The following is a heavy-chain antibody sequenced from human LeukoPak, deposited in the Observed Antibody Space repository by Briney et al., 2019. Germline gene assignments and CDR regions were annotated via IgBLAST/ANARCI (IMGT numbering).Heavy chain of an antibody. D-gene: IGHD5-24*01. CDR2: IKQDGSVI. Sequence: PGGSLRLSCAASGFTFSSYWMSWVRQAPGRGLEWVALIKQDGSVIHYVDSVKGRFTISRDNAKNSLSLQMNSLRADDTAVYYCAGDEGWTFDIWGQGTKVTVSS. CDR1: GFTFSSYW. J-gene: IGHJ3*02. CDR3: AGDEGWTFDI. V-gene: IGHV3-7*01.